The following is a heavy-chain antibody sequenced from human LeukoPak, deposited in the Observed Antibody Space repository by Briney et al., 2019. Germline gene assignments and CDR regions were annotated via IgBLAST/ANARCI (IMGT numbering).Heavy chain of an antibody. D-gene: IGHD5-12*01. J-gene: IGHJ5*01. Sequence: ASVTVSCKASGYTFTSYDINWVRQAPGQGLEWMGWMNPNRVNTGSTQKFLGRLTLTKNTSISTAFMELSGLRSEDTAVYFCARVGGYNYGRNWFDSWGQGTLVTVSS. V-gene: IGHV1-8*01. CDR3: ARVGGYNYGRNWFDS. CDR1: GYTFTSYD. CDR2: MNPNRVNT.